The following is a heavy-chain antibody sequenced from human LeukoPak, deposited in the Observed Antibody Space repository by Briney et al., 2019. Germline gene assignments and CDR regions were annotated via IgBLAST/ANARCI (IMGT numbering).Heavy chain of an antibody. J-gene: IGHJ4*02. CDR2: IYTSGST. CDR1: GASFSGYY. CDR3: ARGDSGSYPFDY. Sequence: SETLSLTCAVYGASFSGYYWSWIRQPAGKGLEWIGRIYTSGSTNYNPSLKSRVTMSVDTSKNQFSLKLSSVTAADTAVYYCARGDSGSYPFDYWGQGTLVTVSS. V-gene: IGHV4-59*10. D-gene: IGHD1-26*01.